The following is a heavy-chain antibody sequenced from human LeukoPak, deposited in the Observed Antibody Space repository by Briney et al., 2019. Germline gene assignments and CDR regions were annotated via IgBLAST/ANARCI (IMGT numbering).Heavy chain of an antibody. CDR1: GFTFSSYS. J-gene: IGHJ6*02. Sequence: PGGSLRLSWAASGFTFSSYSRKWVRQAPGKGLEWVSSISSSSSYIYYADSVKGRFTISRDNAKNSLYLQMNSLRAEDTAVYYCAREVGYCSGGSCPRYGMDVWGQGTTVTVSS. CDR3: AREVGYCSGGSCPRYGMDV. D-gene: IGHD2-15*01. CDR2: ISSSSSYI. V-gene: IGHV3-21*01.